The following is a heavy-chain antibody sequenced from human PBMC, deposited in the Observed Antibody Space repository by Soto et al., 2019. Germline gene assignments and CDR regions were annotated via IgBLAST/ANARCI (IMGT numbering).Heavy chain of an antibody. D-gene: IGHD6-6*01. CDR1: GFTFGDYA. CDR3: TRDSMWGSSSPRGEYYCYGMDV. J-gene: IGHJ6*02. Sequence: GGSLRLSCTASGFTFGDYAMSWVRQAPGKGLEWVGFIRSKAYGGTTEYAASVKGRFTISRDDSKSIAYLQMNSLETEDTAVYYCTRDSMWGSSSPRGEYYCYGMDVWGQGTTVTVSS. CDR2: IRSKAYGGTT. V-gene: IGHV3-49*04.